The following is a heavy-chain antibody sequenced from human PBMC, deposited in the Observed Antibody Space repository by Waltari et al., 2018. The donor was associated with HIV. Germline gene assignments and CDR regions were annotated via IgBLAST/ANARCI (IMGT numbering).Heavy chain of an antibody. CDR3: ARGPSSGWSWFDP. D-gene: IGHD6-19*01. CDR2: IGSLQNFI. Sequence: EVRRLVPGGGLVRPGGPLRPSCAPSGFRFRDYNMNWVRQGPGKGLEWVASIGSLQNFIHYADSVKGRFTVSRDNAKNSLYLQMNSLTAEDTAVYYCARGPSSGWSWFDPWGQGTLVTVSS. CDR1: GFRFRDYN. J-gene: IGHJ5*02. V-gene: IGHV3-21*01.